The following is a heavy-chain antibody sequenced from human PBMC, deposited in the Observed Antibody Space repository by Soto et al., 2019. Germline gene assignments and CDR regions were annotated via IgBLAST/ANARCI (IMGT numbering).Heavy chain of an antibody. CDR1: GFTFSSYG. J-gene: IGHJ4*02. V-gene: IGHV3-30*18. D-gene: IGHD5-18*01. Sequence: GGSLRLSCAASGFTFSSYGMHWVRQAPGKGLEWVAVISYDGSNKYYADSVKGRFTISRDNSKNTLYLQMNSLRAEDTAVYYCAKTYTAMTLDHWGQGTLVTVSS. CDR2: ISYDGSNK. CDR3: AKTYTAMTLDH.